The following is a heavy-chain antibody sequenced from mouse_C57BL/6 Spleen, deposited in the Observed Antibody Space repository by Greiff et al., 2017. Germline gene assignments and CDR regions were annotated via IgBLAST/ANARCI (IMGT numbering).Heavy chain of an antibody. CDR1: GFTFSSYA. CDR2: ISDGGSYT. CDR3: AREDGSSYDAMDY. D-gene: IGHD1-1*01. J-gene: IGHJ4*01. V-gene: IGHV5-4*01. Sequence: EVKLVESGGGLVKPGGSLKLSCAASGFTFSSYAMSWVRQTPEKRLEWVATISDGGSYTYYPDNVKGRFTISRDNAKNNLYLQMSHLKSEDTAMYYCAREDGSSYDAMDYWGQGTSVTVSS.